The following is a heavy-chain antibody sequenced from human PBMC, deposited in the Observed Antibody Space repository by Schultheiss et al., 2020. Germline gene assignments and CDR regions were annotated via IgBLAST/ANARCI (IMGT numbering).Heavy chain of an antibody. CDR2: IYYSGST. Sequence: AETLSLTCTVSGGSVSSGSYYWSWIRQPPGKGLEWIGYIYYSGSTNYNPSLKSRVTISVDTSKNQFSLKLSSVTAADTAVYYCARDPGQRNGMDVWGQGTTVTVSS. J-gene: IGHJ6*02. D-gene: IGHD6-25*01. CDR1: GGSVSSGSYY. V-gene: IGHV4-61*01. CDR3: ARDPGQRNGMDV.